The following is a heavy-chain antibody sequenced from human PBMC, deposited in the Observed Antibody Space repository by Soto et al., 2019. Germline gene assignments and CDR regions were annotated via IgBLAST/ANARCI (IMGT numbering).Heavy chain of an antibody. J-gene: IGHJ3*02. CDR1: GFTFSSYA. D-gene: IGHD2-2*02. CDR2: ISYDGSNK. CDR3: ARDRHLYGSDAFDI. V-gene: IGHV3-30-3*01. Sequence: QVQLVESGGGVVQPGRSLRLSCAASGFTFSSYAMHWVRQAPGKGREWVAVISYDGSNKYYADSVKGRFTISRDNSKNTLYLQMNSLRAEDTAVYYCARDRHLYGSDAFDIWGQGTMVTVSS.